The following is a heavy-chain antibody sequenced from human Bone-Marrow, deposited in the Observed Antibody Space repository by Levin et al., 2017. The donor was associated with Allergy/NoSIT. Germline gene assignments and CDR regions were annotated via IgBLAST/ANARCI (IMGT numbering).Heavy chain of an antibody. J-gene: IGHJ4*02. D-gene: IGHD6-19*01. CDR3: VREKAGGWFDY. V-gene: IGHV1-46*01. CDR1: GYTFTTYY. CDR2: IKPSDGGT. Sequence: GGSLRLSCKASGYTFTTYYLHWVRQAPGQGLEWMGIIKPSDGGTNYAQKFQGRVTMTRDTSTNTVYMDLTSLTSEDTAVYYCVREKAGGWFDYRGQGTLVTVSS.